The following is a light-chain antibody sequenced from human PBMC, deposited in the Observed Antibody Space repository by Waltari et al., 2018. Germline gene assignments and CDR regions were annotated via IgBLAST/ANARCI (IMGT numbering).Light chain of an antibody. CDR3: GSFVAK. J-gene: IGLJ2*01. V-gene: IGLV2-8*01. CDR1: TRAIGGYNY. Sequence: QPPLTQPPPVLASLGRSVPTPCPGPTRAIGGYNYVSWYQQYPGKAPKPVIYEVTKLPSGFPDRFSGSKSGNTASLTVSGLQPEDEADYYCGSFVAKFGGGTKLTVL. CDR2: EVT.